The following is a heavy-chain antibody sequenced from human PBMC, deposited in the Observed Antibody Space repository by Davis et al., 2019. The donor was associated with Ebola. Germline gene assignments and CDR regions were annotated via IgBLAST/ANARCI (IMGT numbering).Heavy chain of an antibody. J-gene: IGHJ3*02. CDR1: GYTVTSYG. V-gene: IGHV1-18*01. CDR2: ISAYNGNT. Sequence: AASVKVSCKASGYTVTSYGISWVRQAPGQGLEWMGWISAYNGNTNYAQKFQGRVTMTTDASTSTAYMELRGLRSDDTAVYYCAQSSGWHRAFDIWGQGTMVTVSS. CDR3: AQSSGWHRAFDI. D-gene: IGHD6-19*01.